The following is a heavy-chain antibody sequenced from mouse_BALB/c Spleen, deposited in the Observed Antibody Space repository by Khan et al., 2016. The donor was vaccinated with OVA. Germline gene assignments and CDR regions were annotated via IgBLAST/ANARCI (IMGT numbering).Heavy chain of an antibody. CDR1: GYTFTKYG. CDR3: ARPPYFSYVLDN. V-gene: IGHV9-3-1*01. D-gene: IGHD2-10*01. J-gene: IGHJ4*01. Sequence: QIQLVQSGPELTKPGETVKISCKASGYTFTKYGMNWVKQAPGKGLKWMGWINTYTGEPTYADDFNGRFAFSLETSASTAYLQINNLKNEDTATYFCARPPYFSYVLDNWGQGTSVTVSS. CDR2: INTYTGEP.